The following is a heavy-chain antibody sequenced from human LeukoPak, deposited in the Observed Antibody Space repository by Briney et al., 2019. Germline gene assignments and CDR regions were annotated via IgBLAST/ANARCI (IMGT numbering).Heavy chain of an antibody. Sequence: ASVKVSCKASGYTFTSYGISWVRQAPGQGLEWMGWISAYNGNTNYAQKLQGRVTMTRDTSISTAYMELSRLRSDDTAVYYCARGGYGSGSDWFDPWGQGTLVTVSS. CDR2: ISAYNGNT. V-gene: IGHV1-18*01. D-gene: IGHD3-10*01. J-gene: IGHJ5*02. CDR1: GYTFTSYG. CDR3: ARGGYGSGSDWFDP.